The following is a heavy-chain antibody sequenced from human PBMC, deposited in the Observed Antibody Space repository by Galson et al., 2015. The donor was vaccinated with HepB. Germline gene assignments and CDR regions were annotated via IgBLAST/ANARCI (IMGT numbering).Heavy chain of an antibody. J-gene: IGHJ4*02. CDR2: ISATGGST. CDR1: GFTFSTYA. D-gene: IGHD6-13*01. Sequence: SLRLSCAASGFTFSTYAVSWVRQVPGKGLEWVSVISATGGSTDYADSVKGRFTISRDNSKNTLYLQMNSLRAEDTAVYYCARDRTGSSWNIFDYWGQGTLVTVSS. V-gene: IGHV3-23*01. CDR3: ARDRTGSSWNIFDY.